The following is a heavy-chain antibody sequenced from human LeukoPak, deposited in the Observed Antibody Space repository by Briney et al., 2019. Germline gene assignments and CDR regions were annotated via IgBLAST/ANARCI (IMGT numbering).Heavy chain of an antibody. V-gene: IGHV3-9*01. CDR1: GFSFDDNA. J-gene: IGHJ4*02. CDR3: AKDSGYSYGLDY. CDR2: IAWNSGSL. Sequence: GRSLRLSCAASGFSFDDNAMHWVRQAPGKGLGWVSGIAWNSGSLGYADSVKGRFTVSRDNAKNSLYLQMNSLRAEDTAFYYCAKDSGYSYGLDYWGQGTLVTVSS. D-gene: IGHD5-18*01.